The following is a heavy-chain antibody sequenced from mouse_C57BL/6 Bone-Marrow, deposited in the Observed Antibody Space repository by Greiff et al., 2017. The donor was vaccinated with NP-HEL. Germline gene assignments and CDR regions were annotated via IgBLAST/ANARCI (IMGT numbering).Heavy chain of an antibody. V-gene: IGHV5-12*01. Sequence: EVNVVESGGGLVQPGGSLKLSCAASGFTFSDYYMYWVRQTPEKRLEWVAYISNGGGSTYYPDTVKGRFTISRDNAKNTLYLQMSRLKSEDTAMYYCARHDGYYFFAYWGQGTLVTVSA. D-gene: IGHD2-3*01. CDR1: GFTFSDYY. J-gene: IGHJ3*01. CDR2: ISNGGGST. CDR3: ARHDGYYFFAY.